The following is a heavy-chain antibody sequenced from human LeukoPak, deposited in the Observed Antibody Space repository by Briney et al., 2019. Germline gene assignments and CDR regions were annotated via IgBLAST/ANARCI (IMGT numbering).Heavy chain of an antibody. Sequence: ASVKVSCKASGYTLTSSGISWVRQAPGQGLEGVGCINPDSGNTGYAQKYQGRVTITRTTSISKAYMELSSLKSDDTAVYYCARRLGLRWDLQAFDIWGQGTMVTVSS. CDR1: GYTLTSSG. D-gene: IGHD4-23*01. CDR2: INPDSGNT. V-gene: IGHV1-8*03. J-gene: IGHJ3*02. CDR3: ARRLGLRWDLQAFDI.